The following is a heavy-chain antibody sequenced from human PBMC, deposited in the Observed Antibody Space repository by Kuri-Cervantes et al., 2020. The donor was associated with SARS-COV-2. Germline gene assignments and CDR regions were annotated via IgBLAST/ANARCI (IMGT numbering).Heavy chain of an antibody. D-gene: IGHD1-26*01. CDR1: GYSISSGYY. J-gene: IGHJ4*02. V-gene: IGHV4-38-2*02. CDR3: ARDLTVGAVDY. Sequence: SETLSLTCAVSGYSISSGYYWGWVRQPPGKGLEWIGSIYHSGSTYYNPSLMSRVTILVDTSKNQFSLKLSSVTAADTAVYYCARDLTVGAVDYWGQGTLVTVSS. CDR2: IYHSGST.